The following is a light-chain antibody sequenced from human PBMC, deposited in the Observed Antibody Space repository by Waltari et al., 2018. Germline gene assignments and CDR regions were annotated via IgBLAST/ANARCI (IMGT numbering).Light chain of an antibody. CDR3: YSTDTSGNREWV. Sequence: LPQPPSVPVPPGQTPRSPAPGVALPNKNAYCYKQKSGQAPVLVIYEHTKRPSGIPERFSGSRSGTMATLTISGAQLDDEAVYYFYSTDTSGNREWVFGAGTKLTVL. CDR2: EHT. CDR1: ALPNKN. V-gene: IGLV3-10*01. J-gene: IGLJ3*02.